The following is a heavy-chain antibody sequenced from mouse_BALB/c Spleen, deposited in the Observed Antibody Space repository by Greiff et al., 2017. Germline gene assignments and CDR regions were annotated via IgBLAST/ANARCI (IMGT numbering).Heavy chain of an antibody. Sequence: VQLQQSGPGLVAPSQSLSITCTVSGFSLTSYGVHWVRQPPGKGLEWLGVIWAGGSTNYNSALMSRLSISKDNSKSQVFLKMNSLQTDDTAMYYCARDQGSYVIWFAYWGQGTLVTVSA. J-gene: IGHJ3*01. CDR2: IWAGGST. V-gene: IGHV2-9*02. CDR3: ARDQGSYVIWFAY. D-gene: IGHD1-1*02. CDR1: GFSLTSYG.